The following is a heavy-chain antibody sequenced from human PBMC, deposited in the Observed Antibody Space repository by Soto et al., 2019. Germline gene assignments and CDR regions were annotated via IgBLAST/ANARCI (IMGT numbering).Heavy chain of an antibody. V-gene: IGHV3-30*18. CDR3: AKDGAPAAMDSVYAFDV. J-gene: IGHJ3*01. Sequence: GGSLRLSCAASDFTFRSYGMDSVRQAPGKGLEWVSFISYEGSKQRYKDSVKGRFTISRGNSKKTLYLQRSSLRGNSTAIYYCAKDGAPAAMDSVYAFDVWGQRRMVTVSS. CDR2: ISYEGSKQ. CDR1: DFTFRSYG. D-gene: IGHD2-2*01.